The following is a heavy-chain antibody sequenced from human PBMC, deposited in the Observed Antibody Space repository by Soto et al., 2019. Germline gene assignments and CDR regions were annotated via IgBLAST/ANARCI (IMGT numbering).Heavy chain of an antibody. Sequence: PGGSLRLSCAASGFTFSSYDMHWVRQAPGKGLEYISAINSNGGITYYANSVKGRLTISRDNSKNTVYLQMGSLRAEDMAVYYCVRDTSFECWGQGTLVTVSS. V-gene: IGHV3-64*01. J-gene: IGHJ4*02. CDR1: GFTFSSYD. CDR3: VRDTSFEC. CDR2: INSNGGIT.